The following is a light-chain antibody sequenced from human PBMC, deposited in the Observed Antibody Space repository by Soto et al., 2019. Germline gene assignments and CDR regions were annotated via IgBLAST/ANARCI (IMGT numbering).Light chain of an antibody. V-gene: IGLV2-14*01. J-gene: IGLJ1*01. CDR2: DVS. CDR3: NSYTSSSIHV. CDR1: SSDVGGYNY. Sequence: QSVQTQPASVSASPGQSITISCTGTSSDVGGYNYVSWYQQHPGKAPKLMIYDVSNRPSGVSDRFSGSKSGNTASLTISGLQAEDEADYYCNSYTSSSIHVFGTGTRSPS.